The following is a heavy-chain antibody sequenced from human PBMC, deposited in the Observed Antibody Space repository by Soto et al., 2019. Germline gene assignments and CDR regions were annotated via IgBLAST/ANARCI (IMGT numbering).Heavy chain of an antibody. CDR2: IINTGDSR. V-gene: IGHV3-23*01. D-gene: IGHD2-21*02. CDR3: AKGRTIVVVTTSLDS. J-gene: IGHJ4*02. Sequence: EVHLLESGGGLIQPGGSLRLSCAASGFTFNNYAMAWVRQAPGKGLEWVSSIINTGDSRYYADSVKGRFTISRDNSKNTLYLQMNSLSADDTAVYYCAKGRTIVVVTTSLDSWXQGTLVTVSS. CDR1: GFTFNNYA.